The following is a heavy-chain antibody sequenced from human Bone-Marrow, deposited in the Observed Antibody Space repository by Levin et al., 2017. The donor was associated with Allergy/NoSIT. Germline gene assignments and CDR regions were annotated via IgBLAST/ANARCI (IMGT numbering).Heavy chain of an antibody. Sequence: HPGGSLRLSCAASGFTFSNYAMHWVRQAPGKGLEWVASISYDGTNEYYVESVKGRFTISRDNSKNTLYVQMNRLRPDDTALYYCAKVAVVDSSAWYYGSRKFYFDSWGQGTLVTVSS. D-gene: IGHD6-25*01. V-gene: IGHV3-30*18. CDR3: AKVAVVDSSAWYYGSRKFYFDS. CDR1: GFTFSNYA. CDR2: ISYDGTNE. J-gene: IGHJ4*02.